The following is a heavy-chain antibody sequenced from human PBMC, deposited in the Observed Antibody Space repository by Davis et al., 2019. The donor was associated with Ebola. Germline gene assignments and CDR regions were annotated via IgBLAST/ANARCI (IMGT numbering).Heavy chain of an antibody. CDR2: IYYSGST. V-gene: IGHV4-31*11. J-gene: IGHJ4*02. CDR1: GGSISSSNY. CDR3: ARGPGYCSGGSCYYFDY. D-gene: IGHD2-15*01. Sequence: MPSETLSLTCAVSGGSISSSNYWSWIRQHPGKGLEWIGYIYYSGSTYYNPSLKSRITISVDTSKNQFSLKLTSVTAADTAVYYCARGPGYCSGGSCYYFDYWGQGTLVTVSS.